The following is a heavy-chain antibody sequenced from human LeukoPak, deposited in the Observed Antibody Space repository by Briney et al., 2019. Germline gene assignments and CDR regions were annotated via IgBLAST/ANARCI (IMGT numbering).Heavy chain of an antibody. CDR1: GFTFSSYA. Sequence: PGGSPRLSCAASGFTFSSYAMHWVRQAPGKGLEWVAVISYDGSNKYYADSVKGRFTISRDNSKNTLYLQMNSLRAEDAAVYYCARDRGATRLVDYWGQGTLVTVSS. CDR2: ISYDGSNK. J-gene: IGHJ4*02. V-gene: IGHV3-30*04. D-gene: IGHD1-26*01. CDR3: ARDRGATRLVDY.